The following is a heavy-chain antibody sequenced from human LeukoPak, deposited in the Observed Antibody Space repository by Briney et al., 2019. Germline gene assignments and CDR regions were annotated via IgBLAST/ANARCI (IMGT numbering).Heavy chain of an antibody. CDR3: ARARLQYRGSRAYYMDV. D-gene: IGHD4-11*01. CDR1: GGSISSSSYY. Sequence: PSETLSLTCTVSGGSISSSSYYWGWIRQPPGKGLEWIGSIYYSGSTYYNPSLKSRVTISVDTSKNQFSLKLSSVTAADTAVYYCARARLQYRGSRAYYMDVWGKGTTVTISS. V-gene: IGHV4-39*01. CDR2: IYYSGST. J-gene: IGHJ6*03.